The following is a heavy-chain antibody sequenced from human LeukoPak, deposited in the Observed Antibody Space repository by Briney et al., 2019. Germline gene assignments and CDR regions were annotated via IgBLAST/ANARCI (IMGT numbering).Heavy chain of an antibody. Sequence: GASVKVSCKASGYTFTSYYMHWVRQAPGQGLEWMGIINPSGGSTSYAQKFQGRVTMTRDTSTSTVYMELSSLRAEDTAVYYCARGGYLVVPAAFSGFDYWGQGTLVTVSS. D-gene: IGHD2-2*01. CDR2: INPSGGST. CDR1: GYTFTSYY. J-gene: IGHJ4*02. V-gene: IGHV1-46*01. CDR3: ARGGYLVVPAAFSGFDY.